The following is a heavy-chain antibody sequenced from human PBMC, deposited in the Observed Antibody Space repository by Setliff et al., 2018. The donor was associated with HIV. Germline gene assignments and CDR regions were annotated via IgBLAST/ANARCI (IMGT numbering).Heavy chain of an antibody. V-gene: IGHV3-7*05. J-gene: IGHJ6*04. CDR2: IQQHGSEI. CDR1: GFTFSAHG. D-gene: IGHD2-21*02. Sequence: PGGSLRLSCAASGFTFSAHGMHWVRQCPGKGLEWVANIQQHGSEIHYVASVEGRFTISRDNAKNSLYLQMNSLRAEDTAVYYCARDLRLLHWGKGTTVTVSS. CDR3: ARDLRLLH.